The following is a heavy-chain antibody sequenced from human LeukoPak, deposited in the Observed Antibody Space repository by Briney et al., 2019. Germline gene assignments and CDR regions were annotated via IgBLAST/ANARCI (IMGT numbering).Heavy chain of an antibody. CDR1: GFTFSSFA. Sequence: GGSLRLSCAASGFTFSSFAMHWVRQAPGKGLEWVTLISYDGSKKYYADSVKGRFTISRDNSKDTLFLQMNSLRSEDTAVYYCARDRGMTTNSLDYWGQGTLVTVSS. V-gene: IGHV3-30*04. CDR3: ARDRGMTTNSLDY. D-gene: IGHD4-11*01. J-gene: IGHJ4*02. CDR2: ISYDGSKK.